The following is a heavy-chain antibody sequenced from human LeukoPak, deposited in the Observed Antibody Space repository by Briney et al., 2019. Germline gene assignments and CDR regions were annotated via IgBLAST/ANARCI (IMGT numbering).Heavy chain of an antibody. CDR2: IRFDGSNK. Sequence: PGGSLRLSCAASGFTFSSYGLHWVRQAPGKGLEWVAFIRFDGSNKYYADSVKGRFTISRDNSKNTLYLQMNSPRPEDTAVYYCAGDFAKPNWYSDLWGRGTLVTVSS. CDR3: AGDFAKPNWYSDL. V-gene: IGHV3-30*02. J-gene: IGHJ2*01. CDR1: GFTFSSYG.